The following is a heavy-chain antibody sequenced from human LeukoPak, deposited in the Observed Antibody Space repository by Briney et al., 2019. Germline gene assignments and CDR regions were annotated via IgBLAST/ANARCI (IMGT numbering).Heavy chain of an antibody. V-gene: IGHV5-51*01. D-gene: IGHD3-22*01. J-gene: IGHJ3*02. CDR3: ASPPGYYDSSGSSDAFDI. CDR2: IYPGDSDT. CDR1: GYSFANSW. Sequence: GESLKISCKGSGYSFANSWIGWVRQMPGKGLEWMGIIYPGDSDTRYSPSFQGQVTISADKSISTAYLQWSSLKASDTAMYYCASPPGYYDSSGSSDAFDIWGQGTMVTVSS.